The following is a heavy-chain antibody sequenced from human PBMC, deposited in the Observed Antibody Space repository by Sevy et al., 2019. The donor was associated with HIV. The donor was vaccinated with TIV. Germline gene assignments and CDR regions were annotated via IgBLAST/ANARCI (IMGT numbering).Heavy chain of an antibody. CDR1: GFTFTDYY. V-gene: IGHV3-11*01. CDR2: ISSSGDTI. Sequence: GGSLRLSCAASGFTFTDYYMSWFRQAPGKGLEWLSYISSSGDTIQYADSVKGRFTISRDNAKNSLSLQMNSLRAEDTAVYYCARESRTRFTDCWGQGTLVTVSS. D-gene: IGHD2-2*01. J-gene: IGHJ4*02. CDR3: ARESRTRFTDC.